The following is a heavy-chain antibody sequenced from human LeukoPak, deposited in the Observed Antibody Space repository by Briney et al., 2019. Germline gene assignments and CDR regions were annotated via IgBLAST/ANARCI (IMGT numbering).Heavy chain of an antibody. CDR1: GFTFSDYY. Sequence: PGGSLRLSCAASGFTFSDYYMSWIRQAPGKGLEWVSYISSSGSSIYYADSVKGRFTISRDNAKNSLYLQMNSLRAEDTAVYYCAREVRWKNAFDIWGQGTMVTVSS. D-gene: IGHD1-1*01. V-gene: IGHV3-11*04. CDR2: ISSSGSSI. J-gene: IGHJ3*02. CDR3: AREVRWKNAFDI.